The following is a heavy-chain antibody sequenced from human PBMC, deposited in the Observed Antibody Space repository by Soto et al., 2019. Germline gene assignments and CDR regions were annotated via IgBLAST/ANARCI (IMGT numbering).Heavy chain of an antibody. CDR3: ASYYGDYGYYFDY. CDR1: GVSISSGDYY. CDR2: IYYNGNT. J-gene: IGHJ4*02. D-gene: IGHD4-17*01. Sequence: SETLSLTCTVSGVSISSGDYYWGWIRHPPGKGLEWIGYIYYNGNTYYNPSLKSRVTISVDTSKNQFSLKLSSVTAADTAVFYCASYYGDYGYYFDYWGQGTLVTVSS. V-gene: IGHV4-30-4*01.